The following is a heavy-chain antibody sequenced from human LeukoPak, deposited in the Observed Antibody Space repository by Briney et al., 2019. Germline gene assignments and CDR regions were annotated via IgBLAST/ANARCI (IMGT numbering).Heavy chain of an antibody. D-gene: IGHD5-12*01. J-gene: IGHJ4*02. CDR2: IVASSGST. V-gene: IGHV3-23*01. CDR1: GFSISNSD. Sequence: GGTLCFSCAASGFSISNSDMSWVRQGQGKGLEWVSLIVASSGSTVYAVSVKGRFTIYTDSSKNTLNLQMNRLRAEDMAEDYCAKGAYDYIEMGYFDYWGQGTLVTVSS. CDR3: AKGAYDYIEMGYFDY.